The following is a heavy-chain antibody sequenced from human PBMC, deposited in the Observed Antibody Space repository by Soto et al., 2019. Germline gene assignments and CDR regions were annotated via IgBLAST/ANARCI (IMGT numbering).Heavy chain of an antibody. CDR3: ARGRAAMVRMNWFDP. D-gene: IGHD5-18*01. J-gene: IGHJ5*02. Sequence: QVQLVQSGAEVKKPGASVKVSCKASGYTFTSYYMHWVRQAPGQGLEWMGIINPSGGSTSYAQKFQGRVTMTRDTSTSTVYMELSSLRSEDTAVYYCARGRAAMVRMNWFDPWGQGTLVTVSS. V-gene: IGHV1-46*01. CDR2: INPSGGST. CDR1: GYTFTSYY.